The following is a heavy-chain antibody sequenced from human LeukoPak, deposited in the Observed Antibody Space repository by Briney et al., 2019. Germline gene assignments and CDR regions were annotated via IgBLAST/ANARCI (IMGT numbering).Heavy chain of an antibody. CDR2: NSSSGNTE. CDR1: GFSFSSFP. D-gene: IGHD2-8*01. J-gene: IGHJ4*02. Sequence: GASLRLSCAASGFSFSSFPINWVRQAPGKGLEWVSHNSSSGNTEYYLDSVRGRFTMSRDNAKNLLFLEMHSLRAEDTAVYYCARDTVNAPFVVSLDYWGQGALVTVSS. CDR3: ARDTVNAPFVVSLDY. V-gene: IGHV3-48*03.